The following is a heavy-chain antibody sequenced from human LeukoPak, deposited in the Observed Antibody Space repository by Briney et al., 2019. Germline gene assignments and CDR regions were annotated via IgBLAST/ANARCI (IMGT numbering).Heavy chain of an antibody. V-gene: IGHV3-66*01. D-gene: IGHD3-22*01. CDR3: ARDSHYDSSGPDY. Sequence: GGSLRLSCAASGFTVSSNYMSWVRQAPGKGLEWVSVIYSGGSTYYADSVKGRFTISRDNSKNTLYLQMNSLRAEVTAVYYCARDSHYDSSGPDYWGQGTLVTVSS. CDR1: GFTVSSNY. J-gene: IGHJ4*02. CDR2: IYSGGST.